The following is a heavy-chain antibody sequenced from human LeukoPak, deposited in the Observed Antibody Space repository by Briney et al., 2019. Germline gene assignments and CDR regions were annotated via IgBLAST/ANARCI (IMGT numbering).Heavy chain of an antibody. CDR1: GGSISSGGYY. CDR2: IYYSGST. Sequence: SGTLSLTCTVSGGSISSGGYYWSWIRQHPGKGLEWIGYIYYSGSTYYNPSLKSRVTILVDTSKNQFSLKLSSVTAADTAVYYCARDINYCSSTSCYLGIDYWGRGTLVTVSS. V-gene: IGHV4-31*03. CDR3: ARDINYCSSTSCYLGIDY. D-gene: IGHD2-2*01. J-gene: IGHJ4*02.